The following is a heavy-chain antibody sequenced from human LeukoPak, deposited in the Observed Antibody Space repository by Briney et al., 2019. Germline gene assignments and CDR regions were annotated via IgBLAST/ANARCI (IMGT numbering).Heavy chain of an antibody. J-gene: IGHJ4*02. CDR2: ISSSGSTI. CDR1: GFTFSSYE. V-gene: IGHV3-48*03. CDR3: ARYVDSSYYFDY. Sequence: PGGSLRLSCAASGFTFSSYEMNWVRQAPGKGLEWVSYISSSGSTIYYADSVKGRFTISRDNAKNSLYLQMNSLRAEDTAVYYCARYVDSSYYFDYWGQGTLVTVSS. D-gene: IGHD5-12*01.